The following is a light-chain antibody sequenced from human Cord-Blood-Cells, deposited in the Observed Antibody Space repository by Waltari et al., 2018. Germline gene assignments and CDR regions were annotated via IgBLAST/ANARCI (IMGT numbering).Light chain of an antibody. CDR3: AAWDDSLSGVV. J-gene: IGLJ2*01. V-gene: IGLV1-47*01. CDR2: RNN. Sequence: QSVLTQPPSASGTPGQRVTISCSGSSSNIGSNYVYWYQQLPGTAPKLLIYRNNQRPSGVPDRFSGSKSCTSASLATSGLRSEEEADYYCAAWDDSLSGVVFGGGTKLTVL. CDR1: SSNIGSNY.